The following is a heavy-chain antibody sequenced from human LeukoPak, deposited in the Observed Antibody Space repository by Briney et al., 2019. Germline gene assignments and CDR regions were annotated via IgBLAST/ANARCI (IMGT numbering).Heavy chain of an antibody. CDR1: GFTFSSHW. Sequence: GGSLRLSCAVSGFTFSSHWMTWVRQAPGKGLDWVANINPDGSEKFYVDSVKGRFTISRDSAKNSLYLQMNSLRAEDTAVYYCARDTTTDYWGQGTLVTVSS. V-gene: IGHV3-7*01. CDR2: INPDGSEK. D-gene: IGHD4-17*01. J-gene: IGHJ4*02. CDR3: ARDTTTDY.